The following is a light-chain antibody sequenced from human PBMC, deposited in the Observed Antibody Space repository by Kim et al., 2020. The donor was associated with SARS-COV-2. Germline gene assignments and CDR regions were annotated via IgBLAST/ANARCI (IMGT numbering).Light chain of an antibody. Sequence: EIVLTQSPAMLSLSPGERATLSCRASQSVSDSLAWYQQKPGQAPRLLISEVSHRATGIPARFSGSGSGTDFTLSINSLEPEDFAVYYCQQRSNWPTFGQGTKLEI. CDR3: QQRSNWPT. V-gene: IGKV3-11*01. CDR2: EVS. J-gene: IGKJ2*01. CDR1: QSVSDS.